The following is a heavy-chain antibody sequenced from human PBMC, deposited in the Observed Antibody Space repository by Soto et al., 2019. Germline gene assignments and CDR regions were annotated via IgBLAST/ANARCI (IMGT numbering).Heavy chain of an antibody. CDR1: GFTFSSYA. D-gene: IGHD3-3*01. J-gene: IGHJ6*02. CDR3: AKDPQGITIFGVVTYGMDV. CDR2: ISGSGGST. Sequence: PGGSLRLSCAASGFTFSSYAMSWVRQAPGEGLEWVSAISGSGGSTYYADSVKGRFTISRDNSKNTLYLQMNSLRAEDTAVYYCAKDPQGITIFGVVTYGMDVWGQGTTVTVSS. V-gene: IGHV3-23*01.